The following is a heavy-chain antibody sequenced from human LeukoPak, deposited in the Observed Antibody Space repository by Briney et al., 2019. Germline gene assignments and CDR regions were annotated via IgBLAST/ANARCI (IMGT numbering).Heavy chain of an antibody. J-gene: IGHJ3*02. D-gene: IGHD1-26*01. CDR1: GYTFTSYW. CDR2: IYPSDSDT. V-gene: IGHV5-51*01. CDR3: ARVDSGTYLRAFDT. Sequence: GESLKISCKGSGYTFTSYWIGWVRQMPGKGLEWMGIIYPSDSDTRYSPSFQGQVTISVDKSISTAYLQWSSLKASDTAMYYCARVDSGTYLRAFDTWGQGTMFTVSS.